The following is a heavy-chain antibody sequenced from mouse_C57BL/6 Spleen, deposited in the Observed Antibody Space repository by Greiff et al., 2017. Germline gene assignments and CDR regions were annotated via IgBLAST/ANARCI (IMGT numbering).Heavy chain of an antibody. CDR1: GYTFTSYW. CDR2: INPSNGGT. CDR3: SRSTGSSYGYYAMDY. V-gene: IGHV1-53*01. Sequence: QVQLQQPGTELVKPGASVKLSCKASGYTFTSYWMHWVKQRPGQGLEWIGNINPSNGGTNYNEKFKSKATLTVDKSSSTAYMQLSSLTSEDSSVYYCSRSTGSSYGYYAMDYWGQGTSVTVSS. J-gene: IGHJ4*01. D-gene: IGHD1-1*01.